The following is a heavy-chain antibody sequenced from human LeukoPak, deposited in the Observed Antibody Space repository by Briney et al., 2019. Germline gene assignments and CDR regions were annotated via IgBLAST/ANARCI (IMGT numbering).Heavy chain of an antibody. V-gene: IGHV1-69*05. Sequence: SVKVSCKASGGTFSSYAISWVRQAPGQGLEWMGGIIPIFGTANYAQKFQGRVTITTDESTSTAYMELSSLRSEDTAVYYCASGDSSGDYYYYYMDVWGKGTTVTVSS. CDR1: GGTFSSYA. J-gene: IGHJ6*03. CDR2: IIPIFGTA. D-gene: IGHD3-22*01. CDR3: ASGDSSGDYYYYYMDV.